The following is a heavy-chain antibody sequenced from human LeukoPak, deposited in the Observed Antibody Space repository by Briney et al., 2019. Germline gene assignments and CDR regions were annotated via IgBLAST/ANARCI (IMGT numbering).Heavy chain of an antibody. V-gene: IGHV3-48*04. D-gene: IGHD5-18*01. Sequence: GGSLRLSCAASGFTFSSYWMSWVRQAPGKGLEWVSYISSSGSTIYYADSVKGRFTISRDNAKNSLYLQMNSLRAEDTAVYYCARDHRKGSYGYWGQGTLVTVSS. CDR2: ISSSGSTI. CDR1: GFTFSSYW. CDR3: ARDHRKGSYGY. J-gene: IGHJ4*02.